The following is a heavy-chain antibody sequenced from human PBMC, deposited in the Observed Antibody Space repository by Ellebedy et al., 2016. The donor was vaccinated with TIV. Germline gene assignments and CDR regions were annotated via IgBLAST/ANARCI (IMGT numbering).Heavy chain of an antibody. J-gene: IGHJ4*02. CDR1: GFTFSSYS. V-gene: IGHV3-21*01. D-gene: IGHD6-6*01. CDR2: ISSSSSYI. Sequence: PGGSLRLSCAASGFTFSSYSMNWVRQAPGKGLEWVSSISSSSSYIYYADSVKGRFTISRDNAKNSLYLQMNSLRAEDTAVYYCARGTRVGQLDGSFDYWGQGTLVTVSS. CDR3: ARGTRVGQLDGSFDY.